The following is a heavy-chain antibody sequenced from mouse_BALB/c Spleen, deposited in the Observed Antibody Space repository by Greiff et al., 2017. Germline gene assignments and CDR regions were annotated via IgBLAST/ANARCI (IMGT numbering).Heavy chain of an antibody. V-gene: IGHV1S29*02. CDR1: GYTFTDYN. Sequence: EVHLVESGPELVKPGASVKISCKASGYTFTDYNMHWVKQSHGKSLEWIGYIYPYNGGTGYNQKFKSKATLTVDNSSSTAYMELRSLTSEDTAFYYCARWDSWFAYWGQGTLVTVSA. D-gene: IGHD4-1*01. J-gene: IGHJ3*01. CDR2: IYPYNGGT. CDR3: ARWDSWFAY.